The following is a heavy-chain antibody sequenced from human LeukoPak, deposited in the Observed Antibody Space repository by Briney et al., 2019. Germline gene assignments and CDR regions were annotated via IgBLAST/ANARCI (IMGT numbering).Heavy chain of an antibody. CDR3: ASDITIFGVVPAFGY. V-gene: IGHV3-53*01. CDR1: GFTFSSYA. D-gene: IGHD3-3*01. J-gene: IGHJ4*02. Sequence: GGSLRLSCAASGFTFSSYAMSWVRQAPGKGLEWVSVIYSGGSTYYADSVKGRFTISRDNSKNTLYLQMNSLRAEDTAVYYCASDITIFGVVPAFGYWGQGTLVTVSS. CDR2: IYSGGST.